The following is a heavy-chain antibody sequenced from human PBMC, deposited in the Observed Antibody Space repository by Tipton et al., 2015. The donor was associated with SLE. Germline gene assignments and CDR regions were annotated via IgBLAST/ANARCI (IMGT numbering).Heavy chain of an antibody. CDR2: IYYSGST. CDR1: GGSISSHY. CDR3: ARDFVGANAFDI. J-gene: IGHJ3*02. Sequence: TLSLTCAVSGGSISSHYWSWIRQPPGKGLEWIGYIYYSGSTNYNPSPKSRVTISVDTSKNQFSLKLSSVTAADTAVYYCARDFVGANAFDIWGQGTMVTVSS. D-gene: IGHD1-26*01. V-gene: IGHV4-59*11.